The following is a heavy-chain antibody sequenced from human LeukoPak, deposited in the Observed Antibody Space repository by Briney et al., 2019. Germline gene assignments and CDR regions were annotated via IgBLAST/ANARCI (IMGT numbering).Heavy chain of an antibody. V-gene: IGHV4-39*07. CDR2: IYYSGST. J-gene: IGHJ4*02. D-gene: IGHD3-22*01. CDR3: ASYSSGYYYVFDY. Sequence: PSETLSLTCTVSGGSISSSSYYWGWIRQPPGKGLEWIGSIYYSGSTYYNPSLKSRVTISVDTSKNQFSLKLSSVTAADTAVYYCASYSSGYYYVFDYWGQGTLVTVSS. CDR1: GGSISSSSYY.